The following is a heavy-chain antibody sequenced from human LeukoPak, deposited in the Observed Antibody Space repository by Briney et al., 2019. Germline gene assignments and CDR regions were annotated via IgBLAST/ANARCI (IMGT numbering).Heavy chain of an antibody. CDR1: GLTISDSW. Sequence: PGGSLRLSCAASGLTISDSWIHWVRQVPGKGLMWVSRLASDENNRIYADSVKGRFTISRDNAKNTLFLQMNSLRVEDTGFYYCARDAGWERLDSWGQGALVTVSS. CDR2: LASDENNR. V-gene: IGHV3-74*01. J-gene: IGHJ4*02. D-gene: IGHD1-26*01. CDR3: ARDAGWERLDS.